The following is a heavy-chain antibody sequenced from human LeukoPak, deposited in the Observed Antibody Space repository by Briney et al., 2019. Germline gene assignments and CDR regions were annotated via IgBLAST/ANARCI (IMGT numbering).Heavy chain of an antibody. V-gene: IGHV3-11*04. CDR3: ARKDFSSGSFSY. J-gene: IGHJ4*02. CDR2: IGLSGSPL. Sequence: PGGSLRLSCAVSGFPFTRFYMSWIREAPGKGLGWISYIGLSGSPLDYADSVRGRFTISRDNAKNSLYLDMNSLRAEDTAVYYCARKDFSSGSFSYWGQGTLVTVSS. D-gene: IGHD3-22*01. CDR1: GFPFTRFY.